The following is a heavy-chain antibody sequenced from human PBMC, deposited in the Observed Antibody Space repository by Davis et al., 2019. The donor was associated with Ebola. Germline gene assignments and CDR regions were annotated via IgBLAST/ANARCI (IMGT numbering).Heavy chain of an antibody. D-gene: IGHD3-3*01. Sequence: GESLKISCAASGFTFSSYAMSWVRQAPGKGLEWVSAISGSGGSTYYADSVKGRFTISRDNSKNTLYLQMNSLRAEDTAVYYCARDSGYDFWSGYPNYFDYWGQGTLVTVSS. CDR3: ARDSGYDFWSGYPNYFDY. CDR2: ISGSGGST. J-gene: IGHJ4*02. CDR1: GFTFSSYA. V-gene: IGHV3-23*01.